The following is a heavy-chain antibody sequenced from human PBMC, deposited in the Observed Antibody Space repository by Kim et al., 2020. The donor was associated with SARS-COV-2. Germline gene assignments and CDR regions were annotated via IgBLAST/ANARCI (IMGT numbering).Heavy chain of an antibody. D-gene: IGHD3-22*01. Sequence: SRVTISVDTSKNQFSLKLSSVTAADTAVYYCARDKPYYYDSSGYSDAFDIWGQGTMVTVSS. J-gene: IGHJ3*02. CDR3: ARDKPYYYDSSGYSDAFDI. V-gene: IGHV4-59*01.